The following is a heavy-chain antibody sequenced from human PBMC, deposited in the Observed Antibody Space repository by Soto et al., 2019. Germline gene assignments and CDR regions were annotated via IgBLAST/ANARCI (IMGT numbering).Heavy chain of an antibody. V-gene: IGHV1-18*01. CDR3: ARGRMGEPTRRGNAFDI. Sequence: ASVKVSCKASGYTFTSYGISWVRQAPGQGLEWMGWISAYNGNTNYAQKLQGRVTMTTDTSTSTAYMELRSLRSDDTAVYYCARGRMGEPTRRGNAFDIWGQGTMVTVSS. CDR2: ISAYNGNT. CDR1: GYTFTSYG. J-gene: IGHJ3*02. D-gene: IGHD3-16*01.